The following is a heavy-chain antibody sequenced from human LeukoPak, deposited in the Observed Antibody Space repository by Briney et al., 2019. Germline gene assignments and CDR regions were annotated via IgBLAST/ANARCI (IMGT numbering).Heavy chain of an antibody. V-gene: IGHV3-23*01. Sequence: GGSLRLSCSASGFTFRNYAMTWVRQAPGMGLEWVLVVAGNGDTTYYADSLKGRFTISRDNCRNTLYMQMNSLRAEDTAVYHCSRSAADCTTSACYDSWGQGTLVTVSS. CDR1: GFTFRNYA. J-gene: IGHJ4*02. CDR2: VAGNGDTT. D-gene: IGHD2-8*01. CDR3: SRSAADCTTSACYDS.